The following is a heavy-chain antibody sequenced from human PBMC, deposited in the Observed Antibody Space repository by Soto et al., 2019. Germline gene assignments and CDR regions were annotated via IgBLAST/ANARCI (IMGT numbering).Heavy chain of an antibody. CDR3: AREAGYSSGWYDY. CDR2: INSDGSST. CDR1: GFTFSSYW. J-gene: IGHJ4*02. D-gene: IGHD6-19*01. Sequence: GGSLRLSCAASGFTFSSYWMHWVRQAPGKGLVWVSRINSDGSSTSYADSVKGRFTISRDNAKNTLYLQMNSLRAEDTAVYYCAREAGYSSGWYDYWGQGTLVTVSS. V-gene: IGHV3-74*01.